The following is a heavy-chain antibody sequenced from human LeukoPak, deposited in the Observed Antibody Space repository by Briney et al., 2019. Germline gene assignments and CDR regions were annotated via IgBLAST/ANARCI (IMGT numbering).Heavy chain of an antibody. CDR1: GYTFTGYY. Sequence: GASVKVSCKASGYTFTGYYMHWVRQAPGQVLEWMGWINPNSGGTNYGQKIQGRVTMTTDTSANPAYMELSRLRSDDTAVYYCARTPLSRGVIIISPDFDYWAREPWSPSPQ. D-gene: IGHD3-10*01. V-gene: IGHV1-2*02. CDR2: INPNSGGT. J-gene: IGHJ4*02. CDR3: ARTPLSRGVIIISPDFDY.